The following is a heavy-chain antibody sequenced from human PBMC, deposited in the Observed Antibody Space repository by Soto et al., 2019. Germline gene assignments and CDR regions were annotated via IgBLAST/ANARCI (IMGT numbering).Heavy chain of an antibody. J-gene: IGHJ5*02. CDR1: GGSFSGYY. Sequence: PSETLSLTCAVYGGSFSGYYWSWIRQPPGKGLEWIGEINHSGSTNYNPSLKSRVTISVDTSKNQFSLKLSSVTAADTAVYYCGGGEPGDFWSGLTSFDPWGQGTLVTVSS. D-gene: IGHD3-3*01. CDR3: GGGEPGDFWSGLTSFDP. CDR2: INHSGST. V-gene: IGHV4-34*01.